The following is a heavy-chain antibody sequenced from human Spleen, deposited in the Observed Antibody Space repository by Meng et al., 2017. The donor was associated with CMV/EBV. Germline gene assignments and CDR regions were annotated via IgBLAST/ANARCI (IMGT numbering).Heavy chain of an antibody. Sequence: VSCRSVTREHSVWTWLRQAPGKGREYIGYIYYTGSTNYNPSLKRRVTMSVDTSKNQFSLNLTSVTAADTALYYCAKLAPSYNWIDPWGQGTLVTVSS. D-gene: IGHD6-6*01. V-gene: IGHV4-61*01. CDR1: CRSVTREHSV. J-gene: IGHJ5*02. CDR2: IYYTGST. CDR3: AKLAPSYNWIDP.